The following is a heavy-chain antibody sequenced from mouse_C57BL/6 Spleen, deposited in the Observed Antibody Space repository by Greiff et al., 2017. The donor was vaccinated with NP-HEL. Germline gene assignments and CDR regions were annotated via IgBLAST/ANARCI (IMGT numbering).Heavy chain of an antibody. CDR3: ARAGYSNSWFAY. J-gene: IGHJ3*01. V-gene: IGHV1-69*01. CDR2: IDPSDSYT. CDR1: GYTFTSYW. D-gene: IGHD2-5*01. Sequence: VQLQQSGAELVMPGASVKLSCKASGYTFTSYWMHWVKQRPGQGLEWIGEIDPSDSYTNYNQKFKGKSTLTVDKSSSTAYMQLSSLTSEDSAVLYCARAGYSNSWFAYWGKGTLVTGSA.